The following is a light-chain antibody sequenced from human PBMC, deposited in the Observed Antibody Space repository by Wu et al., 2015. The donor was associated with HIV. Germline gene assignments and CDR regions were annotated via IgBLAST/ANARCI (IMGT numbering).Light chain of an antibody. CDR3: QQSYSTLT. V-gene: IGKV1-39*01. J-gene: IGKJ4*01. CDR2: AAS. CDR1: QSISSY. Sequence: DIQMTQSPSSLSASVGDRVTITCRASQSISSYLNWYQQKPGKAPKLLIYAASSLQSGVPSRFSGSGSGTDFTLTISSLQPEDFATYYCQQSYSTLTFGGGTKVE.